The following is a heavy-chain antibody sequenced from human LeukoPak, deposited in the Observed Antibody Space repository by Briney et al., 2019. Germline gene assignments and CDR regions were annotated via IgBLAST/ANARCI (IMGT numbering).Heavy chain of an antibody. V-gene: IGHV1-69*13. CDR2: IIPIFGTA. CDR3: ARGSIAARPSYYYMDV. J-gene: IGHJ6*03. D-gene: IGHD6-6*01. CDR1: GGTFSSYA. Sequence: ASVKVSCKASGGTFSSYAISWVRQAPGQGLEWMGGIIPIFGTANYAQKFQGRVTITADESTSTAYMELSSLRSEDTAVYYCARGSIAARPSYYYMDVWGKGTTVTVSS.